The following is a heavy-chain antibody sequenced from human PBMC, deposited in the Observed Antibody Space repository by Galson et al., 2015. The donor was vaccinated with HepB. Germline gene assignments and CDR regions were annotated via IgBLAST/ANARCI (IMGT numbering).Heavy chain of an antibody. J-gene: IGHJ4*02. Sequence: PALVKPTQTLTLTCTFSGFSLSTSGMCVSWIRQPPGKALEWLARIDWDDDKYYSTSLKTRLTISKDTSKNQVVLTMTNMDPVDTATYYCARIYYYDSSGYYLLDYWGQGTLVTVSS. CDR2: IDWDDDK. CDR1: GFSLSTSGMC. V-gene: IGHV2-70*11. CDR3: ARIYYYDSSGYYLLDY. D-gene: IGHD3-22*01.